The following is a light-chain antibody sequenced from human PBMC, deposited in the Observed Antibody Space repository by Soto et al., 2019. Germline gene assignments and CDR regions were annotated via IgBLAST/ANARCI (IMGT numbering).Light chain of an antibody. CDR2: KAS. J-gene: IGKJ2*01. CDR3: QQYNSYSVT. CDR1: QSISSW. V-gene: IGKV1-5*03. Sequence: DIQMNQSPSTLSASVGDRVTITCRASQSISSWLAWYQQKPGKAPKLLIYKASSLESGVPSRFSGSGSGTDFTHTIRSLQPYALATYSCQQYNSYSVTFGQGTKPEIK.